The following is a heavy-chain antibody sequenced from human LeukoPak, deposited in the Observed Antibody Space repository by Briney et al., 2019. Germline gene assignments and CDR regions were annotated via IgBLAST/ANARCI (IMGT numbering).Heavy chain of an antibody. CDR1: GYTFTSYG. CDR2: ISAYNGNT. D-gene: IGHD3-22*01. Sequence: ASVKVSCKASGYTFTSYGISWVRQAPGQGLEWMGWISAYNGNTNYAQKLQGRVTMTTDTSTSTAYMELRSLRSDDTAVYYCASQIPGTYYYDSSGYPTFYDAFDIWGQGTVVTVSS. CDR3: ASQIPGTYYYDSSGYPTFYDAFDI. J-gene: IGHJ3*02. V-gene: IGHV1-18*01.